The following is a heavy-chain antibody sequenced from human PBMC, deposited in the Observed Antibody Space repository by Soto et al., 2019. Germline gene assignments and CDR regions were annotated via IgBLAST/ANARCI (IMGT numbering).Heavy chain of an antibody. CDR1: GGSISSYY. CDR3: ARHLEVGATIDY. V-gene: IGHV4-59*08. D-gene: IGHD1-26*01. J-gene: IGHJ4*02. Sequence: SETLSLTCTVSGGSISSYYWSWIRQPPGKGLEWIGYIYYSGSTNYNPSLKSRVTISVDTSKNQFSLKLSSVTAADTAVYYCARHLEVGATIDYWGQGTLVTVSS. CDR2: IYYSGST.